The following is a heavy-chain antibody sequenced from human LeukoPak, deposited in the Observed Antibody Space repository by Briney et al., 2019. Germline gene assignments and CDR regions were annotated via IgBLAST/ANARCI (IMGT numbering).Heavy chain of an antibody. CDR3: AHIISSRFDY. Sequence: SGPTLVNPTQTLTLTCTFSGFSLSTSGMCASWIRQPPGKALEWLARIDWDDDKYYSTSLKTRLTISKDTSKNQVVLTMTNMDPVDTATYYCAHIISSRFDYWGQGTLVTVSS. CDR2: IDWDDDK. CDR1: GFSLSTSGMC. V-gene: IGHV2-70*12. J-gene: IGHJ4*02. D-gene: IGHD6-13*01.